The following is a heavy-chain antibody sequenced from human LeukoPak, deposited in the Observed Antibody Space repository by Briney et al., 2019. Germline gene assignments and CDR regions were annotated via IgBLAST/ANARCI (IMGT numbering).Heavy chain of an antibody. CDR3: ARDPTPYDFWSGSSKGMDV. CDR1: GYTFTYYD. CDR2: IIPILGIA. Sequence: GASVKVSCKASGYTFTYYDISWVRQAPGQGLEWMGRIIPILGIANYAQKFQGRVTITADKSTSTAYMELSSLRSEDTAVYYCARDPTPYDFWSGSSKGMDVWGQGTTVTVSS. J-gene: IGHJ6*02. V-gene: IGHV1-69*04. D-gene: IGHD3-3*01.